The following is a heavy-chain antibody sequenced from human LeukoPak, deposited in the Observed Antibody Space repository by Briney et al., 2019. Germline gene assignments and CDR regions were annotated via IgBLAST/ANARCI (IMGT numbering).Heavy chain of an antibody. CDR3: AKAGPSYFDY. V-gene: IGHV3-23*01. CDR2: ISGSGGST. D-gene: IGHD7-27*01. Sequence: GGSLRLSCAASGFTFSSYGVDWVRQAPGKGLEWVSGISGSGGSTVYAESVKGRFTISRDNSENSVYLQLHSLRAEDTAVYYCAKAGPSYFDYWGRGTLVTVSS. CDR1: GFTFSSYG. J-gene: IGHJ4*02.